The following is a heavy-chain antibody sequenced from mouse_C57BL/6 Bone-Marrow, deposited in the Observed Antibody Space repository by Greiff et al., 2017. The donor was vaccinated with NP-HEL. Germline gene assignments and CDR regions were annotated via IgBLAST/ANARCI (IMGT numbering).Heavy chain of an antibody. J-gene: IGHJ3*01. D-gene: IGHD1-1*01. V-gene: IGHV1-64*01. CDR3: ERDHYGSSYSGWFAY. CDR2: IHPNSGST. CDR1: GYTFTSYW. Sequence: QVQLQQPGAELVKPGASVKLSCKASGYTFTSYWMHWVKQRPGQGLEWIGMIHPNSGSTNYNEKFKSKATLTVDKSSSTAYMQLSSLTSEDSAVYYWERDHYGSSYSGWFAYWGQGTLVTVSA.